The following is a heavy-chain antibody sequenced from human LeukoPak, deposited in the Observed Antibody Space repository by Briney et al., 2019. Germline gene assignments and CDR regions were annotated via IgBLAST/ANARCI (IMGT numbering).Heavy chain of an antibody. V-gene: IGHV3-23*01. D-gene: IGHD1-26*01. CDR3: AKDGIVGGSSSFDY. Sequence: GGSLRLSCAASGFTFSGYAMSWVRQAPGKGLEWVSAISGSGGSTYYADSVKGRFTISRDNSKNTLYLQMNSLRAEDTAVYYCAKDGIVGGSSSFDYWGQGTLVTVSS. CDR1: GFTFSGYA. CDR2: ISGSGGST. J-gene: IGHJ4*02.